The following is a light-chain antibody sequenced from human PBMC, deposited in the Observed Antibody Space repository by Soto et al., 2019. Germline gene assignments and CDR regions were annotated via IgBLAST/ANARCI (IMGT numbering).Light chain of an antibody. V-gene: IGKV3-20*01. CDR1: RSVSSSS. CDR3: QQYGSSIT. Sequence: EIVLTQSPGTLSMSPGERATLSCRASRSVSSSSLAWYKQKPGQAPRLLIYGASSRATGVPDRFSGSGSGTDFTLIIKRLQPEDFAVYYCQQYGSSITFGQGTRVDIK. J-gene: IGKJ5*01. CDR2: GAS.